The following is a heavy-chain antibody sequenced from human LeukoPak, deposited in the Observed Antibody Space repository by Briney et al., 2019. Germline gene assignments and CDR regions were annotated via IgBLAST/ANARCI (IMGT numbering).Heavy chain of an antibody. Sequence: SETLSLTCSVSGGSISGYHWSWIRQPPGKGLEWIGYIFYSGSSGSTNYNPSLKSRVTISVDRSKNQSSLRLSSMTAADTAVYYCARVPSVIDAFDIWGQGTMVTVSS. CDR3: ARVPSVIDAFDI. D-gene: IGHD2-21*01. V-gene: IGHV4-59*12. CDR2: IFYSGSSGST. CDR1: GGSISGYH. J-gene: IGHJ3*02.